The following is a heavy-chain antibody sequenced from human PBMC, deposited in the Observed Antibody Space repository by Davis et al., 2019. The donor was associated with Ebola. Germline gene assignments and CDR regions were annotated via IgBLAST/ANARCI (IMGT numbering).Heavy chain of an antibody. CDR2: IYNSGST. D-gene: IGHD2-15*01. Sequence: MPSETLSLTCTVSGGSISSYFWSWILQPPGKGLEWIGYIYNSGSTNYNPSLKSRVTISGDTSRNQFSLKLSSVSAADTAVYYCARARGYCNGGTCYPPRPYYFDYWGQGTLVTVSS. J-gene: IGHJ4*02. CDR3: ARARGYCNGGTCYPPRPYYFDY. CDR1: GGSISSYF. V-gene: IGHV4-59*01.